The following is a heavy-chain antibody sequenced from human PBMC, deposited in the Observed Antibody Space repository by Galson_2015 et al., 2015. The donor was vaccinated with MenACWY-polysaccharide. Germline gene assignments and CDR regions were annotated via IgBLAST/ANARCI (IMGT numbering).Heavy chain of an antibody. V-gene: IGHV1-8*01. CDR1: GYSFSSYD. J-gene: IGHJ5*02. CDR3: ARGVKYYYDSSSYLYWFDP. CDR2: MNPNSGNT. Sequence: SVKVSCKASGYSFSSYDINWVRQTTGQGLEWMGWMNPNSGNTGYAQKFQGRVTMTRNTSISIAYMELSSLRSEDTAVYYCARGVKYYYDSSSYLYWFDPWVQGTLVTVSS. D-gene: IGHD3-22*01.